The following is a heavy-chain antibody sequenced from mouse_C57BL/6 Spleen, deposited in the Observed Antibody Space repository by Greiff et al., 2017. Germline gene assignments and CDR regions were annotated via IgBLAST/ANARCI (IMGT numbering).Heavy chain of an antibody. J-gene: IGHJ3*01. D-gene: IGHD2-4*01. Sequence: QVQLQQPGAELVKPGASVKLSCKASGYTFTSYWMQWVKQRPGQGLEWIGEIDPSDSYTNYNQKFKGKATLTVDTSSSTAYMQLSSLTSEDSAVYYCARSYDSSAWFAYWGQGTLVTVSA. V-gene: IGHV1-50*01. CDR2: IDPSDSYT. CDR3: ARSYDSSAWFAY. CDR1: GYTFTSYW.